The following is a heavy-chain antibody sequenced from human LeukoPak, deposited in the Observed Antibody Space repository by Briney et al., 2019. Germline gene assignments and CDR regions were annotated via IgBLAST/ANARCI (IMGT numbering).Heavy chain of an antibody. CDR3: ATEEGYNAY. J-gene: IGHJ4*02. CDR2: IHHSGST. V-gene: IGHV4-34*01. D-gene: IGHD5-24*01. Sequence: SKTLSLTCAVYGGSFSAYYWSWIRQSPGKGLEWIGEIHHSGSTKYNPSLKSRVTISVDMSQSQFSLKLTSVTAADTAVYYCATEEGYNAYWGQGILVTVSS. CDR1: GGSFSAYY.